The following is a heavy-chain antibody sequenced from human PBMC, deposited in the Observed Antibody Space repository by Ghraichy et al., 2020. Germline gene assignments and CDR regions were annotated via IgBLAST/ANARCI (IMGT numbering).Heavy chain of an antibody. V-gene: IGHV3-21*01. CDR3: ARGSAAGPWSYYYYYYMDV. CDR2: ISSSSSYI. J-gene: IGHJ6*03. CDR1: GFTFSSYS. D-gene: IGHD6-13*01. Sequence: GESLNISCAASGFTFSSYSMNWVRQAPGKGLEWVSSISSSSSYIYYADSVKGRFTISRDNAKNSLYLQMNSLRAEDTAVYYCARGSAAGPWSYYYYYYMDVWGKGTTVTVSS.